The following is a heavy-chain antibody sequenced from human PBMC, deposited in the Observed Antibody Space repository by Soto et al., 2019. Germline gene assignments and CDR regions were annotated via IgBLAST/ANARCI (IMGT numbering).Heavy chain of an antibody. CDR2: IKQDGSEE. Sequence: EVQLVESGGGLVQPGGSLKISCSASGFTFSTSWMSWVRQAPGTGLEWVANIKQDGSEEYYVDSVKGRFTVSRDNAKNSLYLQMNSLRVEDTAVYFCARGPRHSDAYWGLGTLVTVSS. V-gene: IGHV3-7*05. J-gene: IGHJ4*02. CDR3: ARGPRHSDAY. CDR1: GFTFSTSW. D-gene: IGHD5-18*01.